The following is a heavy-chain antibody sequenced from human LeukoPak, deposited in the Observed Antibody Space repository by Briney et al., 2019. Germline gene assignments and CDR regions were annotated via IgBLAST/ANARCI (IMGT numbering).Heavy chain of an antibody. CDR1: GGSISSGGYY. V-gene: IGHV4-31*03. CDR2: IYYSGST. CDR3: ARSRDYDYVWGSYRYGFDY. J-gene: IGHJ4*02. D-gene: IGHD3-16*02. Sequence: PSQTLSLTCTVSGGSISSGGYYWSWLRQHPGKGLEWIGYIYYSGSTYYNPSLKSRVTISVDTSKSQFSLKLSSVTAADTAVYYCARSRDYDYVWGSYRYGFDYWGQGTLVTVSS.